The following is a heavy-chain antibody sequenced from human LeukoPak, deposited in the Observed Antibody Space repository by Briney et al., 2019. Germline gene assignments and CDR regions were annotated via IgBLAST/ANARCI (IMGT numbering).Heavy chain of an antibody. J-gene: IGHJ3*02. D-gene: IGHD4-17*01. CDR3: ARGDYGDYVEAFDI. V-gene: IGHV3-33*01. CDR1: GFTFSSYG. CDR2: IWYDGSNK. Sequence: RTGGSLRLSCAASGFTFSSYGMHWVRQAPGKGLEWVAVIWYDGSNKYYADSVKGRFTISRDNSKNTLYLQMNSLRAEDTAVYYCARGDYGDYVEAFDIWGQGTMVTVSS.